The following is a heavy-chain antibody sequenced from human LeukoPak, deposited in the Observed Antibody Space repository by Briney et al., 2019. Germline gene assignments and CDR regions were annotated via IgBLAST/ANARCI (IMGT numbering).Heavy chain of an antibody. V-gene: IGHV3-23*01. J-gene: IGHJ4*02. Sequence: PGGSLRLSCAASGFTYSNYAMNWVRQAPGKGLEWVSVISGSGRSTYYADSVKGRFTISRDKSKNSLYLQMNTLRVEDTAMYYCARGLAAIYSSSSPTRYWGQGTLVTVSS. CDR2: ISGSGRST. CDR1: GFTYSNYA. CDR3: ARGLAAIYSSSSPTRY. D-gene: IGHD6-6*01.